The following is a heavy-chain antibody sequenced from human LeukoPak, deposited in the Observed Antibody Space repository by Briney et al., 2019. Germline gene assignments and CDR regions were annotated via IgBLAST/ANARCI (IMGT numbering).Heavy chain of an antibody. CDR1: GHSFTTYH. D-gene: IGHD3-16*01. V-gene: IGHV1-46*01. J-gene: IGHJ4*02. Sequence: ASVKVSCKASGHSFTTYHIHWVRQAPGQGLEWMGIIKDSGTTIYPQKFQGRVTMTRDTSTSTVYMGVSSLRSEDTAVYYCARESPHTFYFDYWGQGTLVTVSS. CDR3: ARESPHTFYFDY. CDR2: IKDSGTT.